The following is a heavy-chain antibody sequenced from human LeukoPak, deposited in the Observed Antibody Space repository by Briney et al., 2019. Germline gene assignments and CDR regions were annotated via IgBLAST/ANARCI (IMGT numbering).Heavy chain of an antibody. CDR1: GGSISNYH. V-gene: IGHV4-4*07. J-gene: IGHJ4*02. CDR2: IHTSGST. D-gene: IGHD6-19*01. Sequence: KPSETLSLTCTVSGGSISNYHWTWIRQPAGKGLEWIGQIHTSGSTNYNPPLKSRVSMSIDTTEEQVSLTIGSVTAADTAFYYCARRDISSGWSFDYWGQGTLVTVSS. CDR3: ARRDISSGWSFDY.